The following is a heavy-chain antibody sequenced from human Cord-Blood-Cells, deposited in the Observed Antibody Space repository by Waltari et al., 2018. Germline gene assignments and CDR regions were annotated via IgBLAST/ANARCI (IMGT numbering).Heavy chain of an antibody. CDR2: IYYSGST. J-gene: IGHJ3*02. CDR3: AKHVSTTVTKRGAFDI. V-gene: IGHV4-39*01. D-gene: IGHD4-17*01. Sequence: QLQLQESGPGLVKPSETLSLTCTVSGGSISSSSYYWGWIRQPPGKGLEWIGSIYYSGSTYYNPSLKSRVTISVDTSKNQFSRKLSSVTAADTAVYYCAKHVSTTVTKRGAFDIWGQGTMVTVSS. CDR1: GGSISSSSYY.